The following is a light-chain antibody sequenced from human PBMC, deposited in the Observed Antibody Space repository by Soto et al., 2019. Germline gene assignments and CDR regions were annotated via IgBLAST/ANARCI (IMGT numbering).Light chain of an antibody. V-gene: IGKV3-15*01. CDR2: GAS. CDR3: QQYSSWPLT. CDR1: QSVRSSY. Sequence: EIVLTQSPGTLSLSPGERATLSCRASQSVRSSYLAWYQQKPGQAPGLLIYGASTRATDVPARFSGSGSGTEFTLTISNMQSEDLAVYYCQQYSSWPLTFGGGTKVEIK. J-gene: IGKJ4*01.